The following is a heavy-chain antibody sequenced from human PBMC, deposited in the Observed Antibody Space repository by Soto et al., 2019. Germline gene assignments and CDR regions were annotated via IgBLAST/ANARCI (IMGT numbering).Heavy chain of an antibody. CDR3: AKRCTQYNWFDP. J-gene: IGHJ5*02. V-gene: IGHV4-34*01. Sequence: SETLSLTCAVYGGSFSGYYWSWIRQPPGKGLEWIGEINHSGSTNYNPSLKSRVTISVETSKNQSSLKLSSVTAADTAVYYCAKRCTQYNWFDPGGPGTLVTVYS. CDR1: GGSFSGYY. CDR2: INHSGST. D-gene: IGHD2-8*01.